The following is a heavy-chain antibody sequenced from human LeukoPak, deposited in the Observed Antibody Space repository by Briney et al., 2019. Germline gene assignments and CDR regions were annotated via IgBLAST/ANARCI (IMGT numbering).Heavy chain of an antibody. J-gene: IGHJ4*02. D-gene: IGHD3-10*01. CDR1: GYTFTNYD. CDR2: IIPIFGTA. Sequence: ASVKVSCKASGYTFTNYDINWVRQATGQGLEWMGGIIPIFGTANYAQKFQGRVTITADESTNTAYMELSSLRSEDTAVYYCAREERAEVPEYYFDYWGQGTLVTVSS. CDR3: AREERAEVPEYYFDY. V-gene: IGHV1-69*13.